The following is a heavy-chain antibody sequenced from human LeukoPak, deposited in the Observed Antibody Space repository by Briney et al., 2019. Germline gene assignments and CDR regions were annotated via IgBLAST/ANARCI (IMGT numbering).Heavy chain of an antibody. Sequence: GGSLRLSCAVSGFTVSSSYMSWVRQALGKGLEYISLIYSGGNTYYADSVKGRFTISRDNSKNTLFLQMNSLRAEDTAVYYCARDRYSSGWYDFWGQGTLVTVSS. CDR2: IYSGGNT. V-gene: IGHV3-53*01. CDR3: ARDRYSSGWYDF. D-gene: IGHD6-19*01. CDR1: GFTVSSSY. J-gene: IGHJ5*01.